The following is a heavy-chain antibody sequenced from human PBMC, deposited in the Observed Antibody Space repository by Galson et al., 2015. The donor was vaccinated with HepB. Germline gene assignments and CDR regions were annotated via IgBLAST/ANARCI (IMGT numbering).Heavy chain of an antibody. Sequence: SLRLSCAASGFTFSSYGMHWVRQAPGKGLEWVAVISYDGSNKYYADSVKGRFTISRDNSKNTLYLQMNSLRAEDTAVYYCAKGDIVLMVYGGFDYWGQGTLVTVSS. CDR2: ISYDGSNK. V-gene: IGHV3-30*18. J-gene: IGHJ4*02. D-gene: IGHD2-8*01. CDR1: GFTFSSYG. CDR3: AKGDIVLMVYGGFDY.